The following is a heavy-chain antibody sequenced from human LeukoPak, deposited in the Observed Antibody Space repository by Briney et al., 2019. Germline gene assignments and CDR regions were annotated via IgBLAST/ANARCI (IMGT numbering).Heavy chain of an antibody. J-gene: IGHJ5*02. D-gene: IGHD3-16*01. V-gene: IGHV4-59*08. CDR3: ARHGRPYVMDWFDP. CDR1: GGSISSYY. CDR2: IYYSGST. Sequence: PSETLSLTCTVSGGSISSYYWSWIRQPPGKGLEWIGYIYYSGSTNYNPSLKSRVTISVDTSKNQFSLKLSSVTAADTAIYYCARHGRPYVMDWFDPWGQGTLVTVSS.